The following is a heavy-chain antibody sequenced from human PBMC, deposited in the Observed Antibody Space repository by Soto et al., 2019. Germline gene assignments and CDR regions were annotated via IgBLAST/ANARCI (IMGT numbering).Heavy chain of an antibody. D-gene: IGHD3-22*01. V-gene: IGHV3-20*04. CDR2: INWNGGST. J-gene: IGHJ4*02. CDR1: GFTFDDYG. CDR3: ARGTYYYDSSGNGY. Sequence: PGGSLRLSCAASGFTFDDYGMSWVRQAPGKGLEWVSGINWNGGSTGYADSVKGRFTISRDNAKNSLYLQMNSLRAEDTALYYCARGTYYYDSSGNGYSGQATLVTVSS.